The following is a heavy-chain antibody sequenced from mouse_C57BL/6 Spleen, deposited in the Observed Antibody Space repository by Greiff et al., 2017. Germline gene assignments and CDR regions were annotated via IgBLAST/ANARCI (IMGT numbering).Heavy chain of an antibody. CDR2: ISYDGSN. Sequence: EVQLKESGPGLVKPSQSLSLTCSVTGYSITSGYYWNWIRQFPGNKLEWMGYISYDGSNNYNPSLKNRISITRDTSKNQFFLKLNSVTTEDTATYYCAREEYYGSSSLFAYWGQGTLVTVSA. D-gene: IGHD1-1*01. V-gene: IGHV3-6*01. J-gene: IGHJ3*01. CDR1: GYSITSGYY. CDR3: AREEYYGSSSLFAY.